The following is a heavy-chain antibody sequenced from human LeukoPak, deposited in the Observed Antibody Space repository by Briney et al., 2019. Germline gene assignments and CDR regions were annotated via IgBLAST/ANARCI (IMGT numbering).Heavy chain of an antibody. J-gene: IGHJ4*02. D-gene: IGHD5-24*01. CDR2: ISTAGNLI. V-gene: IGHV3-48*02. Sequence: PGGSLRLSCVAPAFTFTTDTLNWVRPTPRKGLEWGSYISTAGNLINYADSVRGRFTITRHNAQNSLYLDMNSLAHEDTAVYACARTVEGHVDFRGEGTLVTVSS. CDR1: AFTFTTDT. CDR3: ARTVEGHVDF.